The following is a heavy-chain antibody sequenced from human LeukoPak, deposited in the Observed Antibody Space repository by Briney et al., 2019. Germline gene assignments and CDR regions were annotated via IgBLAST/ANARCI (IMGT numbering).Heavy chain of an antibody. CDR1: GFTLSSYG. D-gene: IGHD1-1*01. CDR2: IRYDGSNK. CDR3: VRGGLEPFDY. Sequence: GGSLRLSXAASGFTLSSYGMHWVRQAPGKGVEGVAFIRYDGSNKYYADSVKGRFTISRDNSKNTLYLQMDSLRVEGVGIYYCVRGGLEPFDYWGQGTLVSVSS. J-gene: IGHJ4*02. V-gene: IGHV3-30*02.